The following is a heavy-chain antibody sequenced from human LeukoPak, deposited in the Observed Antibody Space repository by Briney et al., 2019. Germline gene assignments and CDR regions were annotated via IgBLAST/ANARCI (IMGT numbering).Heavy chain of an antibody. CDR1: GFTFNGYW. CDR2: IKQDGSEK. CDR3: TRDFGRSSYYFDF. D-gene: IGHD3-3*01. V-gene: IGHV3-7*01. Sequence: GGSLRLSCAASGFTFNGYWMSWVRQAPGKGLEWVANIKQDGSEKYYVDSVRGRLTISRDNAENSLFLQMNRPRVEDTAVYYCTRDFGRSSYYFDFWGQGTLVTVSS. J-gene: IGHJ4*02.